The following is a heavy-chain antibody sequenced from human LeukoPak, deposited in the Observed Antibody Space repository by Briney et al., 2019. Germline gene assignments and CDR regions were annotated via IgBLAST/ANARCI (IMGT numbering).Heavy chain of an antibody. J-gene: IGHJ3*02. V-gene: IGHV1-69*06. CDR2: IIPISGTT. Sequence: SVKVSCKASGGTFSTHTTNWVRQGPGQGLEWMGGIIPISGTTDYAQTFQGRITITADKSTSAAYMELSSLRSDDTAMYYCARDRSGSLDAFDIWGQGTMVTVSS. CDR3: ARDRSGSLDAFDI. D-gene: IGHD5-12*01. CDR1: GGTFSTHT.